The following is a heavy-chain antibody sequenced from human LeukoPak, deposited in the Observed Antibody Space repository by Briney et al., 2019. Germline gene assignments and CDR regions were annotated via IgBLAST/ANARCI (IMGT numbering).Heavy chain of an antibody. J-gene: IGHJ6*03. CDR2: MNPNSGNT. CDR3: ARGGSGYVWSKEYYMDV. D-gene: IGHD5-12*01. V-gene: IGHV1-8*03. Sequence: ASVKVSCKASGYTFTSYDINWVRQATGQGLEWMGWMNPNSGNTGYAQKSQGRVTITRNTSISTAYMELSSLRSEDTAVYYCARGGSGYVWSKEYYMDVWGKGTTVTVSS. CDR1: GYTFTSYD.